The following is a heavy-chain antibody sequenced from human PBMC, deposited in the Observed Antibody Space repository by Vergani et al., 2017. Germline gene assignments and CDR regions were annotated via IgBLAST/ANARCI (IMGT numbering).Heavy chain of an antibody. CDR1: GYTFTGYY. CDR2: INPNSGGT. CDR3: ARDRVVGGSYYVAYFDY. D-gene: IGHD1-26*01. V-gene: IGHV1-2*02. J-gene: IGHJ4*02. Sequence: QVQLVQSGAEVKKPGASVKVSCKASGYTFTGYYMHWVRQAPGQGLEWMGWINPNSGGTNYAQKFQGRVTMTRDTSISTAYMELSSLRSEDTAVYYCARDRVVGGSYYVAYFDYWGQGTLVTVSS.